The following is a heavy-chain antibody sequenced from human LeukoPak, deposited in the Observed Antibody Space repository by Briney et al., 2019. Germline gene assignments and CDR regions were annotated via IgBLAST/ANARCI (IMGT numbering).Heavy chain of an antibody. CDR2: ISYDGSNK. D-gene: IGHD6-19*01. CDR1: GFTFSSYG. Sequence: RGSLRLSCAASGFTFSSYGMHWVRQAPGKGLEWVAVISYDGSNKYYADSVKGRFTISRDNSKNTLYLQMNSLRAEDTAVYYCAKDLRGSGWSPFDYWGQGTLVTASS. J-gene: IGHJ4*02. V-gene: IGHV3-30*18. CDR3: AKDLRGSGWSPFDY.